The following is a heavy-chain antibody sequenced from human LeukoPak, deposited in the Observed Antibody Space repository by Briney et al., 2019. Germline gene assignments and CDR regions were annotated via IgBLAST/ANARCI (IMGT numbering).Heavy chain of an antibody. CDR3: AKRMVNRAIDY. D-gene: IGHD2-8*01. V-gene: IGHV3-23*01. J-gene: IGHJ4*02. CDR1: RFTFSSYA. CDR2: FGGSGGST. Sequence: GGSLRLSCAASRFTFSSYAMSWVRQAPGKGLEWVSGFGGSGGSTYYADSVKGRFTISRDNSKNTLYLQMNSLRAEDTAVYYCAKRMVNRAIDYWGQGTLVTVSS.